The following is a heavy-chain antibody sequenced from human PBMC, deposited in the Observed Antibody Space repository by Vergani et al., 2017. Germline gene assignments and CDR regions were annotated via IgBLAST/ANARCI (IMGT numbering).Heavy chain of an antibody. Sequence: EVQMVESGGGLVKPGGSLRLSCVASGFTLRQYSMTWVRQAPGKGLEWVSSISGNNDDVYYADSMKGRFTIYRDNAKNSLYLDMSSLRAEDTAVYYCVRDSRVSRTWGQGTIGAVSS. CDR3: VRDSRVSRT. J-gene: IGHJ3*01. CDR1: GFTLRQYS. V-gene: IGHV3-21*01. CDR2: ISGNNDDV. D-gene: IGHD1-1*01.